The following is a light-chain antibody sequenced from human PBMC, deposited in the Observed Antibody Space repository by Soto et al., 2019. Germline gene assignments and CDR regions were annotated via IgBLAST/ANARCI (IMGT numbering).Light chain of an antibody. Sequence: QSALTQPRSVSGSPGQSVTISCTGTSSDVGGYNYVSWYQQHPGKAPKLMIYDVSKRPSGVPDRFSGSKSGNTASLTISGLQAEDEADYYCCSYAGSYTRYVVFGGRTKLTVL. CDR1: SSDVGGYNY. CDR2: DVS. V-gene: IGLV2-11*01. J-gene: IGLJ2*01. CDR3: CSYAGSYTRYVV.